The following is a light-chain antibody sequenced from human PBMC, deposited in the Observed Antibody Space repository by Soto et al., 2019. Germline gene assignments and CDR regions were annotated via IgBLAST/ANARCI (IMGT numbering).Light chain of an antibody. Sequence: EILLTQSPVTLSVSPGERATLSCRASRSVSGYVAWYQQKPGQAPRLLIYDASSRANGIPARLTGSGSGTDFSLTISSIEPEDFAVYYCQQRGTWPTFGQGTKVDIK. J-gene: IGKJ1*01. CDR3: QQRGTWPT. V-gene: IGKV3-11*01. CDR2: DAS. CDR1: RSVSGY.